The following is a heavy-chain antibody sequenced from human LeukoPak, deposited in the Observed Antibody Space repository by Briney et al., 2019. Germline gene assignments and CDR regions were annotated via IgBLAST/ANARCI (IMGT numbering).Heavy chain of an antibody. CDR2: ISANDGNT. Sequence: ASVKVSCKASGYTFTSYGISWVRQAPGQGLEWMGWISANDGNTDYPQKLHGRVTMTTDTSTSTAYMELRSLRSDDTAVYYCPRESHVTREDYWGQGTLVTVSS. D-gene: IGHD3-10*01. V-gene: IGHV1-18*01. J-gene: IGHJ4*02. CDR1: GYTFTSYG. CDR3: PRESHVTREDY.